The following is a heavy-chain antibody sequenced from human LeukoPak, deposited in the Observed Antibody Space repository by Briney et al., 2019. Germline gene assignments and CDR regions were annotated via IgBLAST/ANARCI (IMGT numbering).Heavy chain of an antibody. CDR2: IYHSGST. Sequence: SETLSLTCAVSGGSISSSNWWSWVRQPPGKGLEWIGEIYHSGSTNYNPSLKSRVTISVDKSKNQFSLKLSSVTAADTAVYYCASRPLYYDSSGPPFDPWSQGTLVTVSS. D-gene: IGHD3-22*01. CDR3: ASRPLYYDSSGPPFDP. V-gene: IGHV4-4*02. CDR1: GGSISSSNW. J-gene: IGHJ5*02.